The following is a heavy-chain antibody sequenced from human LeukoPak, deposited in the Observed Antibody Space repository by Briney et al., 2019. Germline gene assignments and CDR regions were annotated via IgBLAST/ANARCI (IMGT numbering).Heavy chain of an antibody. CDR2: IIPIFGTA. CDR1: GGTFSSYA. CDR3: ARTREMATIIEEDLAD. D-gene: IGHD5-24*01. Sequence: ASVKVSCKASGGTFSSYAISWVRQAPGQGLEWMGGIIPIFGTANYAQKFQGRVTITADESTSTAYMELSSLRSEDTAVYYCARTREMATIIEEDLADWGQGTLVTVSS. J-gene: IGHJ4*02. V-gene: IGHV1-69*13.